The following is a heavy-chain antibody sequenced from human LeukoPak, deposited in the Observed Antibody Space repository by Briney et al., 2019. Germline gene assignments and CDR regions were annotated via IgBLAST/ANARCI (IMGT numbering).Heavy chain of an antibody. J-gene: IGHJ6*03. V-gene: IGHV4-34*01. CDR3: AISRTYYDILTGYYPTYYYYYYMDV. Sequence: SETLSLTCAVYGGSFSGYYWSWIRQPPGKGLEWIGEINHSGSTNYNPSLKSRVTISVDTSKNQFSLKLSSVTAADTAVYYCAISRTYYDILTGYYPTYYYYYYMDVWGKGTTVTVSS. D-gene: IGHD3-9*01. CDR1: GGSFSGYY. CDR2: INHSGST.